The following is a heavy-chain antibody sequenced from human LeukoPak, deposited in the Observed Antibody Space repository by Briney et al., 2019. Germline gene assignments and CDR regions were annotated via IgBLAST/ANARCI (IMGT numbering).Heavy chain of an antibody. CDR3: ARAHYSGSFGY. V-gene: IGHV3-20*04. D-gene: IGHD1-26*01. CDR2: INWNGGST. J-gene: IGHJ4*02. Sequence: GGSLRLSCAASGFTFSSYGMSWVRQAPGKGLEWVSGINWNGGSTGYADSVKGRFTISRDNAKNSLYLQMNSLRAEDTALYYCARAHYSGSFGYWGQGTLVTVSS. CDR1: GFTFSSYG.